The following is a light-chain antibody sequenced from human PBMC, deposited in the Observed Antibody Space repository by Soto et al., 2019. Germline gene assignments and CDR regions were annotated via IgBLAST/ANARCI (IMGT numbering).Light chain of an antibody. V-gene: IGLV2-23*01. CDR3: CSYAGRSIYV. J-gene: IGLJ1*01. Sequence: SVLRPPASVCGSPGQSITVSCTGTISDVGAYNLVSWYQHHPGKAPKLIIYEGNKRPSGVSTRFSGSKSANTASLTISGLQAEDEGDYYCCSYAGRSIYVFGTGTKVTVL. CDR1: ISDVGAYNL. CDR2: EGN.